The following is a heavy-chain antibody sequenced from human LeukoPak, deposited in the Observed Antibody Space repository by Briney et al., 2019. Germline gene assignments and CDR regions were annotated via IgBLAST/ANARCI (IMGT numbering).Heavy chain of an antibody. J-gene: IGHJ4*02. V-gene: IGHV1-2*02. D-gene: IGHD6-13*01. CDR2: INPDSGVT. CDR1: GYTFTGYY. Sequence: ASVKVSCKASGYTFTGYYIHWVRQAPGQGLEWMGWINPDSGVTNYAQEFQGRVTMTRDTSISTAYMELSRLTSDDTAVYYCARFRSRSSWYIPPFDFWGQGTLVTVSS. CDR3: ARFRSRSSWYIPPFDF.